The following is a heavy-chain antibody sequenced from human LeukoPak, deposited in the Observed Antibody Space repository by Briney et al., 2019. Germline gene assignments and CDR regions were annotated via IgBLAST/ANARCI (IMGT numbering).Heavy chain of an antibody. CDR1: GFTFDDYA. Sequence: GRSLRLSCAASGFTFDDYAMHWVRQAPGKGLEWVSGISWNSGSIGYADSVKGRFTISRDNAKNSLYLQMNSLRAEDTALYYCAKDIRIAAADYYYGMDVWGQGTTVTVSS. CDR2: ISWNSGSI. D-gene: IGHD6-13*01. CDR3: AKDIRIAAADYYYGMDV. V-gene: IGHV3-9*01. J-gene: IGHJ6*02.